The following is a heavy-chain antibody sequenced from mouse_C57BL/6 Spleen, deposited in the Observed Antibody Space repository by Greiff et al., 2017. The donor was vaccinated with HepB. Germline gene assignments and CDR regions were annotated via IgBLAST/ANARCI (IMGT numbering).Heavy chain of an antibody. CDR2: ISNLAYSI. V-gene: IGHV5-15*01. CDR1: GFTFSDYG. CDR3: ARQGDAYYSNSYYAMDY. D-gene: IGHD2-5*01. Sequence: EVHLVESGGGLVQPGGSLKLSCAASGFTFSDYGMAWVRQAPGKGPEWVAFISNLAYSIYYADTVTGRVTISRENAKNTLYLEMSSLRSEDTAMYYCARQGDAYYSNSYYAMDYWGQGTSVTVSS. J-gene: IGHJ4*01.